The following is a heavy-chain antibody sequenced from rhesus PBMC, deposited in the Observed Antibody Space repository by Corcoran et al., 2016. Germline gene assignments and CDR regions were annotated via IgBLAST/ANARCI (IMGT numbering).Heavy chain of an antibody. CDR2: IYVGSGST. CDR1: GGSISSGYG. D-gene: IGHD2-27*01. J-gene: IGHJ4*01. V-gene: IGHV4S7*01. Sequence: QVQLQESGPAVVKPSETLSLTCAVSGGSISSGYGWGWIRQPPGKGLEWIGQIYVGSGSTYYNPSLKCRVTVSKDTSNNQFSLKLSSVTAADTAVYYCAREGRIYSLFDYWGQGVLVTVSS. CDR3: AREGRIYSLFDY.